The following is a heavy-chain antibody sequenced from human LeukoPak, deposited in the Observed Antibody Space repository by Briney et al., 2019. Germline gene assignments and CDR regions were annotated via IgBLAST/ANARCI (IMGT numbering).Heavy chain of an antibody. V-gene: IGHV3-21*01. CDR1: GFTFSSYA. CDR3: ARGGFYSSGSIPYYFDY. D-gene: IGHD3-22*01. J-gene: IGHJ4*02. CDR2: ISSSSSYI. Sequence: GGSLRLSCAASGFTFSSYAMSWVRQAPGKGVEWVSSISSSSSYIYYADSVKGRFTISRDNAKNSLYLQMNSLRAEDTAVYYCARGGFYSSGSIPYYFDYWGQGTLVTVSS.